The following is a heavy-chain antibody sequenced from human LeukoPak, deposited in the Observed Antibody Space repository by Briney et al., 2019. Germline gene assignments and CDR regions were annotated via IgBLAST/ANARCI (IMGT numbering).Heavy chain of an antibody. D-gene: IGHD6-25*01. Sequence: SETLSLTCTVSGGSISSYYWSWIRQPPGKGLEWIGYIYYSGSTNYNPSLKSRVAISVDTSKNQFSLKLSSVTAADTAVYYCARWEGSSGPSGAFDIWGQGTMVTVSS. CDR3: ARWEGSSGPSGAFDI. V-gene: IGHV4-59*08. CDR1: GGSISSYY. J-gene: IGHJ3*02. CDR2: IYYSGST.